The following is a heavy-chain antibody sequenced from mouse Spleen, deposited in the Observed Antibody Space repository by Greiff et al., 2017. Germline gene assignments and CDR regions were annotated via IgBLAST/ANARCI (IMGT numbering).Heavy chain of an antibody. CDR2: ISSGGSYT. J-gene: IGHJ4*01. D-gene: IGHD1-1*01. CDR3: ARHRTTVVEDAMDY. V-gene: IGHV5-9-3*01. Sequence: EVKLVESGGGLVKPGGSLKLSCAASGFTFSSYAMSWVRQTPEKRLEWVATISSGGSYTYYPDSVKGRFTISRDNAKNTLYLQMSSLRSEDTAMYYCARHRTTVVEDAMDYWGQGTSVTVSS. CDR1: GFTFSSYA.